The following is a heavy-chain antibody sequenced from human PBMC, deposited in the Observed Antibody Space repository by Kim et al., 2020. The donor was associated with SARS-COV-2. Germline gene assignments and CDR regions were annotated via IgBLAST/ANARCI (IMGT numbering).Heavy chain of an antibody. V-gene: IGHV1-3*01. CDR2: INAGNGNT. CDR1: GYTFTSYA. D-gene: IGHD4-17*01. Sequence: ASVKVSCKASGYTFTSYAMHWVRQAPGQRLEWMGWINAGNGNTKYSQKFQGRVTITRDTSASTAYMELSSLRSEDTAVYYCARDSSSYDYGDYDYVNWFDPWGQGTLVTVSS. CDR3: ARDSSSYDYGDYDYVNWFDP. J-gene: IGHJ5*02.